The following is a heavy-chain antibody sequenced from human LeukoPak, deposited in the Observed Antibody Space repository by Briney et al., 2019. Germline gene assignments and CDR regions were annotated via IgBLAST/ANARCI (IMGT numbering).Heavy chain of an antibody. CDR1: GGSISSSSYY. CDR2: IYYSGST. CDR3: ATDPLEKLWFGES. D-gene: IGHD3-10*01. J-gene: IGHJ4*02. V-gene: IGHV4-39*01. Sequence: SETLSLTCTVSGGSISSSSYYWGWIRQPPGKGLEWIGSIYYSGSTYYNPSLKGRVTISVDTSKNQFSLKLSSVTAADTAVYYCATDPLEKLWFGESGGQGTLVTVSS.